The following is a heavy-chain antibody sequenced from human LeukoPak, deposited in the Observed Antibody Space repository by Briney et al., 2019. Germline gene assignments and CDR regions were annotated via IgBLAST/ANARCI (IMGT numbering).Heavy chain of an antibody. Sequence: GGSLRLSCAASGFTFSSYSMNWVRQAPGKGLEWASYVSTSSVYIHYADSVKGRFTISRDNAKNSLYLQMNTLRAEDTAVYYCAREDSSGPIDYWGQGTVVTVSS. CDR1: GFTFSSYS. CDR3: AREDSSGPIDY. V-gene: IGHV3-21*01. J-gene: IGHJ4*02. CDR2: VSTSSVYI. D-gene: IGHD3-22*01.